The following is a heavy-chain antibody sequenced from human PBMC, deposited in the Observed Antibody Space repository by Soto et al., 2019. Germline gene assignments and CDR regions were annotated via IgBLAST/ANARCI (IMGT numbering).Heavy chain of an antibody. CDR1: GFPFSSFG. CDR3: ARDTTIEAGGRDYYYVVDV. CDR2: ISSRSTYI. Sequence: EVQLVESGGGLVKPGGSLRLSCAASGFPFSSFGMNWVRQAPGKGLEWVSCISSRSTYIYYADSVKGRFIISRDNAXNXVXLQMNSLSAEDTAVYYCARDTTIEAGGRDYYYVVDVWGQGATVTVSS. V-gene: IGHV3-21*01. J-gene: IGHJ6*02. D-gene: IGHD6-13*01.